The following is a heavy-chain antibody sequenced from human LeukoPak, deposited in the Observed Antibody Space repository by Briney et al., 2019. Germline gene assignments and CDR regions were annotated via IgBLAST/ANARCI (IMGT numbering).Heavy chain of an antibody. J-gene: IGHJ6*03. Sequence: GGSLRLSCAASGFTFSSYGMSWVRQAPGKGLEWVSAISGSGGSTYYADSVKGRFTISRDNSKNTLYLQMNSLRAEDTAVYYCAKDSLAIWYYMDVWGKGTTVTISS. V-gene: IGHV3-23*01. CDR2: ISGSGGST. CDR1: GFTFSSYG. D-gene: IGHD2-21*01. CDR3: AKDSLAIWYYMDV.